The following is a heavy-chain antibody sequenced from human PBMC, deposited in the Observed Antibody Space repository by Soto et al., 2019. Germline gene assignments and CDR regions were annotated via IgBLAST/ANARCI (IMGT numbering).Heavy chain of an antibody. CDR2: IKTDGTTT. J-gene: IGHJ5*01. D-gene: IGHD2-15*01. CDR1: GFTLSSRW. Sequence: EVQLVASGGGLVQPGGSLRLSCVVSGFTLSSRWMHWVRQTPGKGLVWILRIKTDGTTTNYADSVKGRFTIARDNAKNTLYLHMNSLRHEDTAMYYCVRYQDTYGQAVFDSWCQGTLGTVSS. V-gene: IGHV3-74*01. CDR3: VRYQDTYGQAVFDS.